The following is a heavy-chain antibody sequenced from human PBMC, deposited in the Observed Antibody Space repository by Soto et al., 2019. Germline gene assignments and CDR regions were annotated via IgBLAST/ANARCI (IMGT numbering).Heavy chain of an antibody. J-gene: IGHJ4*02. Sequence: QVQLQESGPGLVKPSETLSLTCTVSGGSISSYYWSWIRQPPGKGLEWIGYIYYSGSTNYNPSLKSRVTISVDTSKNQFSLKLSSVTAADTAVYYCARGYSSSWYVLDYWGQGTLVTVSS. D-gene: IGHD6-13*01. CDR1: GGSISSYY. V-gene: IGHV4-59*01. CDR3: ARGYSSSWYVLDY. CDR2: IYYSGST.